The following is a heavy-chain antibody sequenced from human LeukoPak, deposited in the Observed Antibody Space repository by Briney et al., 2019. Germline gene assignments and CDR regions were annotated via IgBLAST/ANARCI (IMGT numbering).Heavy chain of an antibody. CDR1: GFTFSSYA. D-gene: IGHD2/OR15-2a*01. V-gene: IGHV3-23*01. J-gene: IGHJ3*02. Sequence: GGSLRLSCAASGFTFSSYAMSWVRRAPGKGLEWVSAISGSGGSTYYADSVKGRFTISRDNSKNTLYLQMNSLRPEDTAVYYRAKGAKLASIGAFYIWGPRKMVTVSS. CDR3: AKGAKLASIGAFYI. CDR2: ISGSGGST.